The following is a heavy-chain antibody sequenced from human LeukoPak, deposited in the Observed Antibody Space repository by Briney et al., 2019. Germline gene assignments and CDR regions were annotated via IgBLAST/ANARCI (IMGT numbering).Heavy chain of an antibody. CDR2: IYTSGSI. Sequence: SETLSLTCTVSGGYITSYYWSWIRQTPGKGLEWIGYIYTSGSINYNPSLNSQVTISVDTSKNRFFLKLSSVTAADTAVYYCARAADDSSGYYPRYYFDYWGQGTLVTVSS. CDR3: ARAADDSSGYYPRYYFDY. J-gene: IGHJ4*02. CDR1: GGYITSYY. V-gene: IGHV4-4*09. D-gene: IGHD3-22*01.